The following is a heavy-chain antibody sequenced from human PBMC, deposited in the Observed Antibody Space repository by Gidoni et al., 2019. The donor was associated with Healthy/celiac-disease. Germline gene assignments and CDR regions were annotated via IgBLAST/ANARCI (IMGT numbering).Heavy chain of an antibody. D-gene: IGHD2-15*01. J-gene: IGHJ3*02. V-gene: IGHV1-3*01. Sequence: ASGYTFTSYAMHWVRQAPGQRLEWMGWINAGNGNTKYSQKFQGRVTITRDTSASTAYMELSSLRSEDTAVYYCATGYCSGGSCYSIAFDIWGQGTMVTVSS. CDR3: ATGYCSGGSCYSIAFDI. CDR2: INAGNGNT. CDR1: GYTFTSYA.